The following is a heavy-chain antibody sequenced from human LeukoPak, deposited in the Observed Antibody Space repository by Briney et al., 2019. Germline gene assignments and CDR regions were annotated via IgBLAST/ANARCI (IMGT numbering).Heavy chain of an antibody. V-gene: IGHV3-11*04. CDR2: ISSSGSTI. D-gene: IGHD3-3*01. CDR1: GSTFSDYY. J-gene: IGHJ6*03. Sequence: PGGSLRLSCAASGSTFSDYYMSWIRQAPGKGLEWVSYISSSGSTIYYADSVKGRFTISRDNAKNSLYLQMNSLRAEDTAVYYCARDLDFWSGYSYYMDVWGKGTTVTVSS. CDR3: ARDLDFWSGYSYYMDV.